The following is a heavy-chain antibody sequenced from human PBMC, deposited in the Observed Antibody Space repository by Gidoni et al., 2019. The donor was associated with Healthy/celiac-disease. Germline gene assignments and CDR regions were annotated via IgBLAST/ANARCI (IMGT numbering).Heavy chain of an antibody. CDR2: ISSSSSYI. D-gene: IGHD5-18*01. CDR3: ARQIQLRGPGCFDY. CDR1: GFTFSSYS. V-gene: IGHV3-21*01. Sequence: EVQLVESGGGLVKPGGSLRLSCAASGFTFSSYSMNWVRQAPGKGLEWVSSISSSSSYIYYADSVKGRFTISRDNAKNSLYLQMNSLRAEDTAVYYCARQIQLRGPGCFDYWGQGTLVTVSS. J-gene: IGHJ4*02.